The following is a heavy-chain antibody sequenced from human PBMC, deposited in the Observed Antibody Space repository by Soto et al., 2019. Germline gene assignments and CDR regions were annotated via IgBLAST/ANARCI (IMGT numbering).Heavy chain of an antibody. Sequence: QITLKESGPTLVKPTETLTLTCAFSGFSLSTSGVGVGWIRQPPGKALECLALVYWDDDKRYSPSLKRRLTITKDPSKNQVGLTSTNTDPVDTGTYYCARAALLADRGAFDIWGQGTVVTASS. CDR1: GFSLSTSGVG. V-gene: IGHV2-5*02. CDR2: VYWDDDK. CDR3: ARAALLADRGAFDI. J-gene: IGHJ3*02. D-gene: IGHD3-3*02.